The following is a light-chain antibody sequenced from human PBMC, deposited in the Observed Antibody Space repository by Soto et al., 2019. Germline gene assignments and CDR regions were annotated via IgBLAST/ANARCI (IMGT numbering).Light chain of an antibody. Sequence: QAVVTQEPSLTVSPGGTVTLTCASSTGGVTSGHHTYWFQQKPGQTPKILIFDTSKRHSWTPARFSGSLLGGRAALTLSGAQPEDEADYYCLLTFRGPWVFGGGTQVTVL. J-gene: IGLJ3*02. V-gene: IGLV7-46*01. CDR1: TGGVTSGHH. CDR3: LLTFRGPWV. CDR2: DTS.